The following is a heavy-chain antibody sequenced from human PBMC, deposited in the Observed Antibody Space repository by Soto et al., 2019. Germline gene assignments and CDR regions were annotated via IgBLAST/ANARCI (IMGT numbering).Heavy chain of an antibody. CDR2: TYYRSKWYN. V-gene: IGHV6-1*01. Sequence: SQTLSLTCAISGDSVSSHSAAWNWIRHSPSRGPEWLGRTYYRSKWYNDYAVSVKSRITINPDTSKNQFSLQLNSVTPEDTAVYYCARAARTRAFDIWGQGTMVTVS. J-gene: IGHJ3*02. CDR1: GDSVSSHSAA. CDR3: ARAARTRAFDI.